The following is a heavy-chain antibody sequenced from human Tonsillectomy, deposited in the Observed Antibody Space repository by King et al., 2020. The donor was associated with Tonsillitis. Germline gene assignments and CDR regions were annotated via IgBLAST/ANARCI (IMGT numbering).Heavy chain of an antibody. D-gene: IGHD1-26*01. CDR3: VKDRSGSYAFDI. Sequence: VQLVESGGGLVQPGGSLRLSCSASGFTLSSYAVHWVRQAPGTGLEYVSSINDNGGRTHFADSVKGRFTISRDNSKNKVYLQMSSLRVEDTAVYSCVKDRSGSYAFDIWGQGTMVTVSS. V-gene: IGHV3-64D*06. J-gene: IGHJ3*02. CDR1: GFTLSSYA. CDR2: INDNGGRT.